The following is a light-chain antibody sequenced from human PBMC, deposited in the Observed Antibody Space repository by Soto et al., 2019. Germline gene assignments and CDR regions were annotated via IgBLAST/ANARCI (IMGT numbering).Light chain of an antibody. CDR3: LQFNSYPIT. CDR2: DAS. Sequence: AIQLTQSPSSLSASVGDRVTITCRASQGISRALAWYQQKPGKAPKFLIYDASSLESGVPSRFSGSGSGTDFTLTISSLQPEDFATYYCLQFNSYPITFGQGTRLEIK. V-gene: IGKV1-13*02. CDR1: QGISRA. J-gene: IGKJ5*01.